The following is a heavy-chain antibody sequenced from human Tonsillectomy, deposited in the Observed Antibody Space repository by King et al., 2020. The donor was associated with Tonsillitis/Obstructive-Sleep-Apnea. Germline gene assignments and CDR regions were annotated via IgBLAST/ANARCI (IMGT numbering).Heavy chain of an antibody. CDR3: ARGRGASTTATTSY. CDR2: INHSGST. Sequence: VQLQQWGARLLKPSETLSLTCAVFGGSFSGYYWNWIRQPPGKGLEWIGEINHSGSTNYNPSLESRVTISVDTSKHQFSLKLSSVTAADTAVYYCARGRGASTTATTSYWGQGTLVTVSS. D-gene: IGHD4-17*01. J-gene: IGHJ4*02. CDR1: GGSFSGYY. V-gene: IGHV4-34*01.